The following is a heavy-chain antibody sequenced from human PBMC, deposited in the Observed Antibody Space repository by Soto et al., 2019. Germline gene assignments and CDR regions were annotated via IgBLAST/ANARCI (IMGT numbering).Heavy chain of an antibody. J-gene: IGHJ6*02. Sequence: SVKVSCKASGGTFSSYAISWVRQAPGQGLEWMGGIIPILGTANYAQKFQGRVTITADESTSTAYMELSSLRSEDTAVYYCARCRIVVVPAAISRLSGMAVWGQGTTVTVSS. D-gene: IGHD2-2*02. CDR1: GGTFSSYA. CDR3: ARCRIVVVPAAISRLSGMAV. CDR2: IIPILGTA. V-gene: IGHV1-69*13.